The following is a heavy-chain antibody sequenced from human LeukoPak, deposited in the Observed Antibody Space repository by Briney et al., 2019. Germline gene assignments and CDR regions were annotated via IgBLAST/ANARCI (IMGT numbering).Heavy chain of an antibody. Sequence: GGSLRLSCAASGFTFSSYGMSWVRQAPGKGLEWVSSISSRGELTFYADSVKGRFTISRDNSESTLYLQMNILRAEDTAIYYCARDRPNYYGSDGHYYRQNGDYWGQGTLVTVSS. D-gene: IGHD3-22*01. J-gene: IGHJ4*02. CDR2: ISSRGELT. CDR3: ARDRPNYYGSDGHYYRQNGDY. CDR1: GFTFSSYG. V-gene: IGHV3-23*01.